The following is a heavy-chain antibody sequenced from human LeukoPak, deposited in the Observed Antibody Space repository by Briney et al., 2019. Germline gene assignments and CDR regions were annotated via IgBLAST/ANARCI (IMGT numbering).Heavy chain of an antibody. CDR3: ARERTLFPGDSSGYFDY. J-gene: IGHJ4*02. CDR1: GGSISSYY. D-gene: IGHD3-22*01. V-gene: IGHV4-59*12. CDR2: IYYSGST. Sequence: SETLSLTCTVSGGSISSYYWSWIRQPPGKGLEWIGYIYYSGSTNYNPSLKSRVTISVDTSKNQFSLKLSSVTAADTAVYYCARERTLFPGDSSGYFDYWGQGTLVTVSS.